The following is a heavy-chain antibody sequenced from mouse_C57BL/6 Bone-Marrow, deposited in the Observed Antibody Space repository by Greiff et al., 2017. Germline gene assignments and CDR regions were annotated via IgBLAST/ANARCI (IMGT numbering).Heavy chain of an antibody. CDR3: ERCPITTVVATPYWYFDV. D-gene: IGHD1-1*01. V-gene: IGHV1-81*01. CDR2: IYPRSGNT. CDR1: GYTFTSYG. Sequence: QVHVKQSGAELARPGASVKLSCKASGYTFTSYGISWVKQRTGQGLEWIGEIYPRSGNTYYNEKFKGKATLTADKSSSTAYMELRSLTSEDSAVYFCERCPITTVVATPYWYFDVWGTGTTVTVSS. J-gene: IGHJ1*03.